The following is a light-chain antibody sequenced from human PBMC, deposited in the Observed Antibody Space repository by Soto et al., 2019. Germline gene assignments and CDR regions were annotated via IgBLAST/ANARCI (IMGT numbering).Light chain of an antibody. CDR3: QQYISYPWT. CDR2: DAS. V-gene: IGKV1-5*01. J-gene: IGKJ1*01. CDR1: QSVSTW. Sequence: DIQMTQSPSTPSASVGDRVTITCRASQSVSTWLAWYQQIPGKAPKFLIYDASRLQSGVPSRFSGSGSGTEFTLTIRRLLPDDLATYYCQQYISYPWTFGQGTKLEIK.